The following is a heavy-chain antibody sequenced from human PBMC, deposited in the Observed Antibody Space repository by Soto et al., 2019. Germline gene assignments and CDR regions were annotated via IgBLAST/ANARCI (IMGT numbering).Heavy chain of an antibody. CDR3: ARGQRFSDWFDP. V-gene: IGHV4-4*07. Sequence: SETLSLTCTVSGGSMTSYYWTWIRQPAGKGLEWIGRVYSSGGTHYNPSLKSRVTISLDTSKNQFSLRLLSVTDADTAVYFCARGQRFSDWFDPWGQGTLVTVSS. D-gene: IGHD3-3*01. CDR1: GGSMTSYY. CDR2: VYSSGGT. J-gene: IGHJ5*02.